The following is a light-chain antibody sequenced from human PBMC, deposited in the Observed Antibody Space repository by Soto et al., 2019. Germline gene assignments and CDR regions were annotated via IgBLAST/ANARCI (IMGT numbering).Light chain of an antibody. CDR2: AVS. J-gene: IGKJ3*01. V-gene: IGKV1-39*01. CDR1: QTISTY. Sequence: DIQMTQSPSSLSASVGDRVTITCRASQTISTYLNWYQQKPGKAPKLLIDAVSSLQSGVPSRFSGSGSGTDFTLTISSLQPEDFATYYCQQTYSTGIFTFVPGTKVDFK. CDR3: QQTYSTGIFT.